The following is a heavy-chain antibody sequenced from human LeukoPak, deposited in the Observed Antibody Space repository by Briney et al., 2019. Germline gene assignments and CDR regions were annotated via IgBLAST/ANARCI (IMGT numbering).Heavy chain of an antibody. D-gene: IGHD3-9*01. Sequence: ASVKVSCKASGYTFTSYDINWVRQATGQGLEWMGWMNPNSGNTGYAQKFQGRVTMTRNTSISTAYMELSSLRSEDTAVYYRARSRGVRYFDWLLYPFFDYWGQGTLVTISS. CDR2: MNPNSGNT. CDR1: GYTFTSYD. J-gene: IGHJ4*02. V-gene: IGHV1-8*01. CDR3: ARSRGVRYFDWLLYPFFDY.